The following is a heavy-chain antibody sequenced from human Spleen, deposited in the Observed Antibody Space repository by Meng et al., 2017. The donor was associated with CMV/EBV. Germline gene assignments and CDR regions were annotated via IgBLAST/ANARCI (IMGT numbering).Heavy chain of an antibody. V-gene: IGHV4-38-2*02. D-gene: IGHD2-2*01. Sequence: SETLSLTCSVSGYSISSGYYWGWIRQPPGKGLEWIGSIYHSGSTYYNPSLKSRVTISVDTSKNQFSLKLSSVTAADTAVYYCARDLVVPAANRDYYYYGMDVWGQGTTVTVSS. J-gene: IGHJ6*02. CDR3: ARDLVVPAANRDYYYYGMDV. CDR1: GYSISSGYY. CDR2: IYHSGST.